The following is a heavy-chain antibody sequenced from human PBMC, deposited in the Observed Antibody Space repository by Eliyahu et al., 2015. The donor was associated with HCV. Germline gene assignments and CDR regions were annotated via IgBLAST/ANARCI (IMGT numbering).Heavy chain of an antibody. J-gene: IGHJ3*02. D-gene: IGHD6-19*01. Sequence: EVQLLESGGGLVQPGGSLRLSCAASGFTFSSYAMSWVRQAPGKGLEWVSAISGSGGSTYYADSVKGRFTISRDNSKNTLYLQMNSLRAEDTAVYYCAKDRLSSGWPYDAFDIWGQGTMVTVSS. CDR1: GFTFSSYA. CDR3: AKDRLSSGWPYDAFDI. CDR2: ISGSGGST. V-gene: IGHV3-23*01.